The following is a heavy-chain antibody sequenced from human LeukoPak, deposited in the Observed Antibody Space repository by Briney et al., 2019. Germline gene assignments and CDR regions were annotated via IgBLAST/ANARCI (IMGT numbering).Heavy chain of an antibody. CDR1: GFTFSSHS. CDR3: AKDEGDIVVVPAADHPFDY. Sequence: LGGSLSLSYAASGFTFSSHSMSWVRQAPGKGLEWVSAISGSGGSTCYADSVKGRFTISRDNSKNTLYLQMNSLRAEDTAVYYCAKDEGDIVVVPAADHPFDYWGQGTLVTVSS. CDR2: ISGSGGST. V-gene: IGHV3-23*01. D-gene: IGHD2-2*01. J-gene: IGHJ4*02.